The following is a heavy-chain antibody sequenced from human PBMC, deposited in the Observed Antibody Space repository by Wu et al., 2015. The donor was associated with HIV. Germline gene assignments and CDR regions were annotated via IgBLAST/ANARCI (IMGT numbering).Heavy chain of an antibody. CDR2: INPNSGGT. J-gene: IGHJ6*04. V-gene: IGHV1-2*02. CDR3: ARDRAAVVPAAGTNLDV. D-gene: IGHD2-2*01. CDR1: GYTFTGYY. Sequence: QVQLVQSGAEVKKPGASVKVSCKASGYTFTGYYMHWVRQAPGQGLEWMGWINPNSGGTNYAQKFQGRVTMTRDTSISTAYMELSRLRSDDTAVYYCARDRAAVVPAAGTNLDVWGKGPRSPSPQ.